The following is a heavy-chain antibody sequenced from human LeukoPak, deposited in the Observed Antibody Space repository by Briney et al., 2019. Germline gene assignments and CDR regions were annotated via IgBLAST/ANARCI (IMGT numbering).Heavy chain of an antibody. Sequence: ASVKVSCKASGYTFTTSGFNWVRQAPGQGVEWMGWISGYDGDTQYAQKLQGRVTMTTDTSTRTAYLELRSLSSDDTAVYYCARGHSESSLSFFDFWGQGTLVTVSS. D-gene: IGHD1-26*01. V-gene: IGHV1-18*01. CDR2: ISGYDGDT. CDR1: GYTFTTSG. CDR3: ARGHSESSLSFFDF. J-gene: IGHJ4*02.